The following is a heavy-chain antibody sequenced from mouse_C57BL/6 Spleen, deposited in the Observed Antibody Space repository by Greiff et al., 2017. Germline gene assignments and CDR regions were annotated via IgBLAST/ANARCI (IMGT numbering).Heavy chain of an antibody. Sequence: QVQLKQPGAELVKPGASVKMSCKASGYTFTSYWITWVKQRPGQGLEWIGDIYPGSGSTNYNEKFKSKATLTVDTSSSTAYMQLSSLTSEDSAVYYCARREVITTVVTDYWGQGTTLTVSS. J-gene: IGHJ2*01. D-gene: IGHD1-1*01. CDR1: GYTFTSYW. CDR2: IYPGSGST. V-gene: IGHV1-55*01. CDR3: ARREVITTVVTDY.